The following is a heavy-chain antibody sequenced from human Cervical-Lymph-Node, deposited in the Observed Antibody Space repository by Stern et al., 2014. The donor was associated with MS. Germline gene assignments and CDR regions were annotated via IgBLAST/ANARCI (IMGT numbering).Heavy chain of an antibody. CDR3: ARDYEDTSMLFDH. D-gene: IGHD2-8*01. Sequence: QVQLEQSGGAVVQPGRSLRLSCAASGFTFGSYGMHWVRQPPGKGLEWETVISYDGNHKYDAASVKGRFTISRDNSKNTLHLQMNSVTPDDTAIYYCARDYEDTSMLFDHWGQGTLVTVSS. V-gene: IGHV3-30*03. CDR1: GFTFGSYG. J-gene: IGHJ4*02. CDR2: ISYDGNHK.